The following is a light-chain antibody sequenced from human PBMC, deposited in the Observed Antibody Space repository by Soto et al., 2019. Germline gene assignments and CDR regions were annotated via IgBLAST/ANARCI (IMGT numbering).Light chain of an antibody. CDR3: QQYYNWLGT. Sequence: IVLTQSPATLSVSPGEGATLSCRASQRVSSSLAWYQQKPGQAPRLLIYDASTRATGIPARFSGSGSGTDFTLTISSLQSEDFAVYYCQQYYNWLGTFGQGTKVEIK. V-gene: IGKV3-15*01. J-gene: IGKJ1*01. CDR2: DAS. CDR1: QRVSSS.